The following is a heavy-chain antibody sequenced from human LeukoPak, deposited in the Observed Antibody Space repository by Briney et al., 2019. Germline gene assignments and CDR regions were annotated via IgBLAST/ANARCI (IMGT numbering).Heavy chain of an antibody. V-gene: IGHV4-59*08. CDR1: GGSISSYY. J-gene: IGHJ4*02. CDR2: IYYSGST. CDR3: ASLYCSSXXCAKFDY. Sequence: SETLSLTCTVSGGSISSYYWSWIRRPPGKGLEWIGYIYYSGSTNYNPSLKSRVTISVDTSKNQFSLKLSSVTAADTAVYYCASLYCSSXXCAKFDYWGQGTLVTVS. D-gene: IGHD2-2*01.